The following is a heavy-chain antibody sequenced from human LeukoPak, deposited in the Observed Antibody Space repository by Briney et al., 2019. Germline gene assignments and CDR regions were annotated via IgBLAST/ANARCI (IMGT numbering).Heavy chain of an antibody. V-gene: IGHV3-21*04. D-gene: IGHD6-19*01. CDR2: ISSGSSYL. Sequence: GGSLRLSCAASGFTFSSYSMNWVRQAPGKGLEWVSSISSGSSYLSYADSLKGRFTISRDNSKNTLYLQMNSLRAEDTAVYYCAKDLAAVAGHYFDYWGQGTLVTVSS. J-gene: IGHJ4*02. CDR1: GFTFSSYS. CDR3: AKDLAAVAGHYFDY.